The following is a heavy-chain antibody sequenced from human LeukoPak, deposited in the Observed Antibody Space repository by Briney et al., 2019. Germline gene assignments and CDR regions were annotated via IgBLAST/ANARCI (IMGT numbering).Heavy chain of an antibody. J-gene: IGHJ4*02. D-gene: IGHD6-13*01. CDR1: GGTFSSYA. CDR2: IIPILGIA. CDR3: ARGIAAAGTGYLDY. Sequence: ASVKVSCKASGGTFSSYAISWVRQAPGQGLEWMGRIIPILGIANYAQKCQGRVTITADKSTSTAYMELSSLRSEDTAVYYCARGIAAAGTGYLDYWGQGTLVTVSS. V-gene: IGHV1-69*04.